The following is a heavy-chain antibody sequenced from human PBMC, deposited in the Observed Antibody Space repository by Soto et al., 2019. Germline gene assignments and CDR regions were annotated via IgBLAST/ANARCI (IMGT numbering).Heavy chain of an antibody. CDR2: ISFSSNHI. CDR1: GFTFSSYS. D-gene: IGHD2-8*02. J-gene: IGHJ6*02. V-gene: IGHV3-21*01. CDR3: AILGRTYYGMDV. Sequence: EVQVVESGGGLVKPGGSLRLSCAASGFTFSSYSMNWVRQAPGQGLEWVSAISFSSNHIYYADSVTGRFTISRNNTKNALALKMNSLRTEGAAEYYQAILGRTYYGMDVWGQGTTVTVSS.